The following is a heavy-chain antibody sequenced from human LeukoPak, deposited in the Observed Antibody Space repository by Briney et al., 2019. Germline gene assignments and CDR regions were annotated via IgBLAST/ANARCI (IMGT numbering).Heavy chain of an antibody. J-gene: IGHJ4*02. D-gene: IGHD7-27*01. CDR2: MYHSGST. CDR3: ARGFRGDNFDY. Sequence: SETLSLTCSVSGYSISSAYYWGWIRQPPGKGLEWIGTMYHSGSTNYNPSLKGRVTISVDTSKNQFSLKLSSVTAADTAVYFCARGFRGDNFDYWGQGTLVTVSS. V-gene: IGHV4-38-2*02. CDR1: GYSISSAYY.